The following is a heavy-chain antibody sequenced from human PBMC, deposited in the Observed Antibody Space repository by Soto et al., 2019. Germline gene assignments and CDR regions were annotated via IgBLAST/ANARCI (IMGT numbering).Heavy chain of an antibody. Sequence: QVQLVQSGAEVKKPGASVKVSCKASGYTFTSYGISWVRQAPGQGREWMGWISAYNGNTNYAQKLQGRVTMTTDTSTSKAYMEMRSLRSDDTAVYYCARDVEGSWGPYYFDSWGQGTLVTVSS. CDR1: GYTFTSYG. CDR3: ARDVEGSWGPYYFDS. D-gene: IGHD3-3*01. J-gene: IGHJ4*02. CDR2: ISAYNGNT. V-gene: IGHV1-18*01.